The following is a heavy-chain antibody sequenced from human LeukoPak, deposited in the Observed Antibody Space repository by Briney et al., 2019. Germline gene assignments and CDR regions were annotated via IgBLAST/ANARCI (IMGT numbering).Heavy chain of an antibody. CDR2: ISSSGSTI. Sequence: GGSLRLSCAASGFTFSSYEVNWVRQAPGKGLEWVSYISSSGSTIYYADSVKGRFTISRDNAKNSLYLQMNSLRAEDTAVYYCARMYYYDSSGYRYYFDYWGQGTLVTVSS. CDR1: GFTFSSYE. V-gene: IGHV3-48*03. D-gene: IGHD3-22*01. CDR3: ARMYYYDSSGYRYYFDY. J-gene: IGHJ4*02.